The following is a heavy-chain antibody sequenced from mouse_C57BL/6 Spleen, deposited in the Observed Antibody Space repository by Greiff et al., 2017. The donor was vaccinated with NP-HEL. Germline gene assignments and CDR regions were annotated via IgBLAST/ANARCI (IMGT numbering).Heavy chain of an antibody. V-gene: IGHV5-16*01. CDR2: INYDGSST. J-gene: IGHJ1*03. Sequence: EVKLVESEGGLVQPGSSMKLSCTASGFTFSDYYMAWVRQVPEKGLEWVANINYDGSSTYYLDSLKSRFIISRDNAKNILYLQMSSLKSEDTATYYCAREDYWYFDVWGTGTTVTVSS. CDR1: GFTFSDYY. CDR3: AREDYWYFDV.